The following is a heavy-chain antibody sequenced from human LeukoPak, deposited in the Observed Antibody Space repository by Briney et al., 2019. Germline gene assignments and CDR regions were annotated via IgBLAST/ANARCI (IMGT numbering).Heavy chain of an antibody. Sequence: GGSLRLSCAASGFTFSSYGMHWVRQAPGKGLEWVAFIWYDGSNKYYADSVKGRFTISRDNSKNTLYLQTNSLRTEDTALYYCAKDLPIFGVVIDAFDIWGQGTMVTVPS. CDR3: AKDLPIFGVVIDAFDI. D-gene: IGHD3-3*01. J-gene: IGHJ3*02. CDR2: IWYDGSNK. V-gene: IGHV3-30*02. CDR1: GFTFSSYG.